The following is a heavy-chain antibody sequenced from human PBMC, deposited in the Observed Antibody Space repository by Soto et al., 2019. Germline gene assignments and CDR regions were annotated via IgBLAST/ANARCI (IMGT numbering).Heavy chain of an antibody. Sequence: EVQLVESGENLVQPGGSLRLSCAASGFTFSSYWIHWVRQAPGKGLVWVSRIKGDEITTNYADSVKGRFTISRDNAKNTVFLKMHNLRAEDAALYDCASGLYGAYGQDFWGQGILVTVSS. CDR2: IKGDEITT. CDR1: GFTFSSYW. D-gene: IGHD4-17*01. J-gene: IGHJ4*01. V-gene: IGHV3-74*01. CDR3: ASGLYGAYGQDF.